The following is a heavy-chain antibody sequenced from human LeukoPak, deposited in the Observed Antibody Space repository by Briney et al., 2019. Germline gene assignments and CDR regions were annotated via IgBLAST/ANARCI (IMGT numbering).Heavy chain of an antibody. CDR1: GGSFSGYY. CDR2: INHSGST. V-gene: IGHV4-34*01. J-gene: IGHJ5*02. D-gene: IGHD3-3*01. CDR3: ARAYYDFWSGYYGSWFDP. Sequence: SETLSLTCAVYGGSFSGYYWSWIRQPPGKGLEWIGEINHSGSTNYNPSLKSRVTISVDTSKNQFSLKLSSVTAADTAVYYCARAYYDFWSGYYGSWFDPWGKGTLVTVSS.